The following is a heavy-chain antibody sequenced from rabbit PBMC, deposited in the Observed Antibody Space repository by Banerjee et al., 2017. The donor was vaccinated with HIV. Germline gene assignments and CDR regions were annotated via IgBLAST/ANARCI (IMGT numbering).Heavy chain of an antibody. J-gene: IGHJ4*01. CDR2: ISTSSGST. CDR1: GFSFSSSYW. V-gene: IGHV1S40*01. CDR3: ARAGGFENYFNL. D-gene: IGHD1-1*01. Sequence: QSLEESGGDLVKPGASLTLTCTASGFSFSSSYWICWVRQAPGKGLELTACISTSSGSTYYASWAKGRFTISKTSSTTVNLQMTSLTAADTATYFCARAGGFENYFNLWGQGTLVTVS.